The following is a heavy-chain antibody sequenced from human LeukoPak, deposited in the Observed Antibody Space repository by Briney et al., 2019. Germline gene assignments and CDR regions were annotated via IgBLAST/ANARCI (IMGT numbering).Heavy chain of an antibody. J-gene: IGHJ4*02. CDR1: GFTFSSYV. CDR2: ISGSDSA. V-gene: IGHV3-23*01. CDR3: AKVGSYYDFDY. D-gene: IGHD1-26*01. Sequence: GGSLRLSCAASGFTFSSYVMSWVRQAPGKGLEWVSAISGSDSAYYADSVKGRFTISRDSSKNTLNLQMNGLRAEDTAVYYCAKVGSYYDFDYWGQGTLVTVSS.